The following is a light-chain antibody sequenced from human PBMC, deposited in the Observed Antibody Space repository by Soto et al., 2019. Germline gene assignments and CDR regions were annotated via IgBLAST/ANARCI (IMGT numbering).Light chain of an antibody. V-gene: IGKV1-12*01. J-gene: IGKJ3*01. CDR2: AAS. Sequence: DIQLTQSPSSVSASVGDRVTITCRASHDINIWLAWYQQKPGKAPKVLIYAASSLQSGVPSRFSGSGSGTDFTLTISSLQPEDFATYYGQQAQRFFTFGPGTKVDI. CDR1: HDINIW. CDR3: QQAQRFFT.